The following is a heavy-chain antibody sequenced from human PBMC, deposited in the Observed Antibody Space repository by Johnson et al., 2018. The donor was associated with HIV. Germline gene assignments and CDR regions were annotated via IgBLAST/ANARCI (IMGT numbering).Heavy chain of an antibody. J-gene: IGHJ3*02. CDR2: MNWNGGST. CDR3: ARGRPWGWELRRDAFDI. CDR1: GFTFADYG. D-gene: IGHD1-26*01. V-gene: IGHV3-20*04. Sequence: VQLVESGGGLVKPGGSLRLSCEASGFTFADYGLSWVRQAPGTGLEWVSGMNWNGGSTGYAASVKGRCTISSDNAKSSLYLQMNSRRVEDTALYYCARGRPWGWELRRDAFDIWGQGTMVTVSS.